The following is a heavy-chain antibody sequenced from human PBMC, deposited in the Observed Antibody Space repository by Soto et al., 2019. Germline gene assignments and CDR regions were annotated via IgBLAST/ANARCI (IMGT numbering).Heavy chain of an antibody. Sequence: LRLSCAASGFTFSSYGMHWVRQAPGKGLEWVAVISYDGSNKYYADSVKGRFTISRDNSKNTLYLQMNSLRAEDTAVYYCAKDPGGITGTTFWFDPWGQGTLVTVSS. CDR1: GFTFSSYG. CDR3: AKDPGGITGTTFWFDP. CDR2: ISYDGSNK. D-gene: IGHD1-7*01. J-gene: IGHJ5*02. V-gene: IGHV3-30*18.